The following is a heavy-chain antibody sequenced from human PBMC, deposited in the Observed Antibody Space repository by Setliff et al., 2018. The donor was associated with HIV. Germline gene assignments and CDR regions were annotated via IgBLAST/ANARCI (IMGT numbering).Heavy chain of an antibody. J-gene: IGHJ2*01. Sequence: GGSLRLSCAASGFTFSDHYMSWIREAPGKGLEWVSLISNSGTIIYYADSVKGRFTISRDNAKKSLYLQMDSLSAGETAVYYCARGNWYFDLWGRGTLVTVSS. CDR2: ISNSGTII. CDR1: GFTFSDHY. D-gene: IGHD6-13*01. V-gene: IGHV3-11*04. CDR3: ARGNWYFDL.